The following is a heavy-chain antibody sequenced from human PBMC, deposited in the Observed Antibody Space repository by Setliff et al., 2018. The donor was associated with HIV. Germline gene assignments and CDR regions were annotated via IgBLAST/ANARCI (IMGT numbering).Heavy chain of an antibody. Sequence: PGGSLRLSCVASGFTVSSNYMSWVRQATGKGLEWVSVIYAGGSTYYADSVKGRFTISRDNSKNILYLQMDSLRAEDTAVYYCARGRNRNYVVYGMDVWGQGTTVTVSS. V-gene: IGHV3-53*01. D-gene: IGHD1-7*01. J-gene: IGHJ6*02. CDR3: ARGRNRNYVVYGMDV. CDR1: GFTVSSNY. CDR2: IYAGGST.